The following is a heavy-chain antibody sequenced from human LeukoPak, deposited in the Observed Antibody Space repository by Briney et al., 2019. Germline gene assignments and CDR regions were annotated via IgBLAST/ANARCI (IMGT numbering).Heavy chain of an antibody. CDR3: ARSVSSYNWNYLIDY. CDR2: IYYSGST. J-gene: IGHJ4*02. V-gene: IGHV4-31*03. Sequence: SQTLSLTCTVSGGSISSGGYYWSWNRQHPGKGLEWIGNIYYSGSTYYNPSLKSRVTISVDTSKNQFSLKLSSVTAADTAVYYCARSVSSYNWNYLIDYWGQGTLVTVSS. D-gene: IGHD1-7*01. CDR1: GGSISSGGYY.